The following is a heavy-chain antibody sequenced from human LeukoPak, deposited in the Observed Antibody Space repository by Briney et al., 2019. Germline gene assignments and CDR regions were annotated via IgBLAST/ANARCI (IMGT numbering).Heavy chain of an antibody. D-gene: IGHD1-1*01. CDR2: IFYSGST. Sequence: SETLSLTCTVSGASVSSGSYYWTWIRQPPGKGLEWIGYIFYSGSTNYNPSLESRVTISFDTSKNQFSLKLTSVTAADAAVYYCARDPGVTTGTYYFDSWGQGSLVTVSS. CDR1: GASVSSGSYY. J-gene: IGHJ4*02. CDR3: ARDPGVTTGTYYFDS. V-gene: IGHV4-61*01.